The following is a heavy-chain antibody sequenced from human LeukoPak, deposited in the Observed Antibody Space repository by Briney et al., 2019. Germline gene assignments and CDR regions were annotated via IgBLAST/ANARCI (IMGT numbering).Heavy chain of an antibody. D-gene: IGHD3-10*01. CDR3: ARRVPRSGRFNY. V-gene: IGHV4-59*12. CDR1: GGSISSYY. Sequence: SETLSLTCTVSGGSISSYYWSWIRQPPGKGLEWIGYIYYSGSTNYNPSLKSRVTISVDTSKNQFSLKLSSVTAADTAVYYCARRVPRSGRFNYWGQGTLVTVSS. J-gene: IGHJ4*02. CDR2: IYYSGST.